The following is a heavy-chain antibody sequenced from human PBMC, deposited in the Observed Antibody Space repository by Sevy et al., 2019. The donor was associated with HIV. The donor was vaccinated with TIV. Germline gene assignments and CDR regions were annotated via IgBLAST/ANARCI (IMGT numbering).Heavy chain of an antibody. Sequence: SETLSLTCAVSGYSISSGYYWGWIRQPPGKGLEWIGSIYHSGSTYYNPSLKSQVTISVDTSKNQFSLKLSSVTAADTAVYYCASGPPALGEGLYTHTAWGWFDPWGQGTLVTVSS. D-gene: IGHD3-3*01. V-gene: IGHV4-38-2*01. CDR3: ASGPPALGEGLYTHTAWGWFDP. CDR2: IYHSGST. J-gene: IGHJ5*02. CDR1: GYSISSGYY.